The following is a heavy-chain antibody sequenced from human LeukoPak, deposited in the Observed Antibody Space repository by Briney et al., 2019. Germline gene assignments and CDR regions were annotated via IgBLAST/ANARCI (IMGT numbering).Heavy chain of an antibody. CDR3: AIGRGIGSNFDY. Sequence: GASVKVSCKASGYTFISYGVTWVRQAPGQGLEWMGWISVYKGNTHYAEKLQGRVTMTTDTSISTAYMELSSLRSEDTAVYYCAIGRGIGSNFDYWGQGTLVTVSS. V-gene: IGHV1-18*01. J-gene: IGHJ4*02. CDR2: ISVYKGNT. D-gene: IGHD3-16*01. CDR1: GYTFISYG.